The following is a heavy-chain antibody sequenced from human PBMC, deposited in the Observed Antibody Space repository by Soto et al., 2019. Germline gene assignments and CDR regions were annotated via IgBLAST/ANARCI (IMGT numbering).Heavy chain of an antibody. Sequence: SGPTLVNPTQTLTLTCTCSGFSLSTSGMCVSWIRQPPGKALEWLARIDWDDDKYYSTSLKTRLTISKDTPKNQVVLTMTNMDTVDAATYYCARIGLGGYDAYYYYLAFWGKGTTVPVSS. D-gene: IGHD5-12*01. J-gene: IGHJ6*03. CDR1: GFSLSTSGMC. CDR3: ARIGLGGYDAYYYYLAF. CDR2: IDWDDDK. V-gene: IGHV2-70*11.